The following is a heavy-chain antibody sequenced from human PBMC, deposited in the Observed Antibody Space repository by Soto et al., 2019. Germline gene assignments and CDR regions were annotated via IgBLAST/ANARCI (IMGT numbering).Heavy chain of an antibody. CDR2: IYPGDSDT. CDR3: AISLVHRTSKSSHI. V-gene: IGHV5-51*01. J-gene: IGHJ3*02. D-gene: IGHD6-13*01. Sequence: PGESLKISCKGSGYNFNRYWIGWVRQMPGKGLEWMGVIYPGDSDTRYSPSLQGQVTISADKPSSAAYLQWSSLQASDTATYYCAISLVHRTSKSSHIWGQGTTGTVS. CDR1: GYNFNRYW.